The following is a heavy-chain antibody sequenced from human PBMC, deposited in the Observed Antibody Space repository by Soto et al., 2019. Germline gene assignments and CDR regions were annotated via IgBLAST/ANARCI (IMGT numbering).Heavy chain of an antibody. J-gene: IGHJ4*02. V-gene: IGHV4-59*01. Sequence: EALAVACPVYGDSISTFYWGWMRQSAGKELEWIGYVYYTGSTNYNPSLKSRVTISVDRSKNQFSLKLTSANAADTAVYYCARGRTVRNYADDSSDYFYFFDYWGQGTPVTVSS. CDR3: ARGRTVRNYADDSSDYFYFFDY. CDR1: GDSISTFY. D-gene: IGHD3-22*01. CDR2: VYYTGST.